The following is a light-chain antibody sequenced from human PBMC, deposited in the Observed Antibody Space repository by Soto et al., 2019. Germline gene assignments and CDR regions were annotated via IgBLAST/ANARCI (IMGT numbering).Light chain of an antibody. CDR2: GTS. CDR1: QSISSSY. Sequence: DIVLTQSPCTLSSSVGDRVTITCRASQSISSSYLSWYQQKPGQAPRLLIYGTSNRGTGVPDRFSGSGSGTDFTLTISRLQPEDFAVYYCQQYGSSVLTFGGGTKVDIK. V-gene: IGKV3-20*01. CDR3: QQYGSSVLT. J-gene: IGKJ4*01.